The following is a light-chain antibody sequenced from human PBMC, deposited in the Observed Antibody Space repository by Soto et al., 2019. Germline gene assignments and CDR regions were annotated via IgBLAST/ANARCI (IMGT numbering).Light chain of an antibody. CDR1: SSDVGGYNY. CDR3: ISYTSSSPYV. V-gene: IGLV2-14*03. J-gene: IGLJ1*01. Sequence: QSALTQPASVSGSPGQSITISCTGTSSDVGGYNYVSWYQHHPGKAPKLIIFDVSNRPSGISNRFSGSKSDNTASLTISGLQAEDEADYYCISYTSSSPYVFGTGTKVT. CDR2: DVS.